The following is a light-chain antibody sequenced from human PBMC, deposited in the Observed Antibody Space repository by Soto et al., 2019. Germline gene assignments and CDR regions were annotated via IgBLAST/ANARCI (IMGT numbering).Light chain of an antibody. CDR2: KAS. J-gene: IGKJ1*01. V-gene: IGKV1-5*03. CDR3: QQYNSYSET. CDR1: QSISSW. Sequence: DIQMTQSPSTASASVGDRFTITCRASQSISSWLAWYQQKPGKAPKLLIYKASSLESGVPSRFSGSGSGTEFTLTISSLQPDDFATYYCQQYNSYSETFGQGTKVDIK.